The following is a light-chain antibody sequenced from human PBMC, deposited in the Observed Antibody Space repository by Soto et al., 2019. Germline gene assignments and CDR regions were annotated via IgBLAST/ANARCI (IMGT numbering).Light chain of an antibody. CDR1: QSVLSY. V-gene: IGKV3-11*01. CDR2: DTS. Sequence: EVVLTQSPATLALSPGERATLSCRASQSVLSYLAWYQQKPGQAPRLLIYDTSNRATGIPARFSGSGSGTVFTITISSLEPEDFAVYYCQQRYNWPPLTSGGGTKVEIK. CDR3: QQRYNWPPLT. J-gene: IGKJ4*01.